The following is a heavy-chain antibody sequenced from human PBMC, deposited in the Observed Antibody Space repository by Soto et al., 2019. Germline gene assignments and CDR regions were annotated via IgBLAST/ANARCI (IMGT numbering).Heavy chain of an antibody. CDR1: GGSISSYY. CDR3: ARQKGYNRDFDY. Sequence: SETLSLTCTVSGGSISSYYWSWIRQPPGKGLEWIGYIYYSGSTNYNPSLKSRVTISVDTSKNQFSLKLSSVTAADTAVYYCARQKGYNRDFDYWGQGTLVTVS. J-gene: IGHJ4*02. D-gene: IGHD1-1*01. CDR2: IYYSGST. V-gene: IGHV4-59*01.